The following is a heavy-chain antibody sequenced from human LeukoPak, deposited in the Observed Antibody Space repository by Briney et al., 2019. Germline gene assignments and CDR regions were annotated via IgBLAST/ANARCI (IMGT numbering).Heavy chain of an antibody. Sequence: SVKVPCKASGGTFSSYAISWVRQAPGQGLEWMGRIIPILGIANYAQKFQGRVTITADKSTSTAYMELSSLRSEDTAVYYCAGLNMVRGVIITDYWGQGTLVTVSS. CDR1: GGTFSSYA. D-gene: IGHD3-10*01. CDR2: IIPILGIA. J-gene: IGHJ4*02. V-gene: IGHV1-69*04. CDR3: AGLNMVRGVIITDY.